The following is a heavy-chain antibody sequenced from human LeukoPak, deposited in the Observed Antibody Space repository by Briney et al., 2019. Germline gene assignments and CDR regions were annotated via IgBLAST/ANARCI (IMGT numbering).Heavy chain of an antibody. V-gene: IGHV3-21*01. J-gene: IGHJ4*02. Sequence: GRSLRLSCAASGFTFSSYGMHWVRQAPGKGLEWVSSISSSSSYIYYADSVKGRFTISRDNAKNSLYLQMNSLRAEDTAVYYCARVWPERITTSDYWGQGTLVTVSS. CDR2: ISSSSSYI. D-gene: IGHD4-11*01. CDR1: GFTFSSYG. CDR3: ARVWPERITTSDY.